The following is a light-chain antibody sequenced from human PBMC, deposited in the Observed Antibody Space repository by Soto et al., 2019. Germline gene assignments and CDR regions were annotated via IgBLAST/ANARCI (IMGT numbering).Light chain of an antibody. CDR3: QQYGTSPPSYT. V-gene: IGKV3-20*01. CDR2: GAS. CDR1: QSVRSNY. J-gene: IGKJ2*01. Sequence: EIVLTQSPGTLSLSPGERATLSCRASQSVRSNYLAWYQQKPGQAPRLLIYGASSRATGIPDRFRGSGSGTDFTLTISRLESEDFAVYYCQQYGTSPPSYTFGQGTNLEIK.